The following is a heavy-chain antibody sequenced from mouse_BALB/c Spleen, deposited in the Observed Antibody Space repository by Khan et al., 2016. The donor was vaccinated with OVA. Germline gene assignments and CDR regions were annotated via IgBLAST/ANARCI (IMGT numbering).Heavy chain of an antibody. J-gene: IGHJ2*01. Sequence: QVQLQQSGPELVRPGVSVKISCKGSGYTFTDYAMHWVKQSHAKSLEWIGVISTYSGNTNYNQKFKGKATMTEDKPTSPAYIELARLTSEASGIYYCARRGYGSSPFDYWGQGTTLTVSS. V-gene: IGHV1S137*01. CDR3: ARRGYGSSPFDY. D-gene: IGHD1-1*01. CDR2: ISTYSGNT. CDR1: GYTFTDYA.